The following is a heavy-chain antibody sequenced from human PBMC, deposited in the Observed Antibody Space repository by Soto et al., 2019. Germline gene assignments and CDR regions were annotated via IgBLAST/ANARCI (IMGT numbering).Heavy chain of an antibody. CDR3: ARGDDYVGLDY. CDR1: GGSISSGGYY. CDR2: IYYSGST. Sequence: QVQLQESGPGLVKPSQTLSLTCTVSGGSISSGGYYWTWLRQHPGKGLEWIGYIYYSGSTYYKPSLKSRVTISVDTSKNQFSLKLSTVTAADTAVYYCARGDDYVGLDYWGQGALVTVSS. V-gene: IGHV4-31*03. D-gene: IGHD3-16*01. J-gene: IGHJ4*02.